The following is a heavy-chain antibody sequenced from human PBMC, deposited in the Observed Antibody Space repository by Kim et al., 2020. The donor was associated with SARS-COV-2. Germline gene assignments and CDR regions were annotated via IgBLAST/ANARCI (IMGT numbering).Heavy chain of an antibody. J-gene: IGHJ6*02. CDR1: GYTFTSYY. CDR2: INPSGGST. Sequence: ASVKVSCKASGYTFTSYYMHWVRQAPGQGLEWMGIINPSGGSTSYAQKFQGRVTMTRDTSTSTVYMELSSLRSEDTAVYYCAREYYDILTGYGLYYYYGMDVCGQGTTVTVSS. CDR3: AREYYDILTGYGLYYYYGMDV. D-gene: IGHD3-9*01. V-gene: IGHV1-46*01.